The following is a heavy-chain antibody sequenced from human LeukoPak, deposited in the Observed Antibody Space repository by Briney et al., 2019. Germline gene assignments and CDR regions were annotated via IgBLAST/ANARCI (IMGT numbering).Heavy chain of an antibody. CDR1: GGSISSSSYY. V-gene: IGHV4-39*07. J-gene: IGHJ4*02. Sequence: ASETLSLTCTVSGGSISSSSYYWGWIRQPPGEGLEWVGSIYYSGSTHYNPSLKSRVTISVDTSKNQFSLKLSSVTAADTAVCYCAREGGREMATITYYFDYWGQGTLVTVSS. CDR3: AREGGREMATITYYFDY. D-gene: IGHD5-24*01. CDR2: IYYSGST.